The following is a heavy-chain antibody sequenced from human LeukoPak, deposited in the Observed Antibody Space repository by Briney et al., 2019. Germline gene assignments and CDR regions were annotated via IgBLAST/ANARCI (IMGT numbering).Heavy chain of an antibody. CDR2: ISGSGGST. Sequence: GGSLRLSCAASGFTFSSYAMSWVRQAPGKGLEWVSAISGSGGSTYYADSVKGRFTISRDNSKNTLYMEMNSLRAEDTAVYYCTRDLQSTVLRYYFDYWGQGTLVTVSS. CDR3: TRDLQSTVLRYYFDY. J-gene: IGHJ4*02. CDR1: GFTFSSYA. D-gene: IGHD3-9*01. V-gene: IGHV3-23*01.